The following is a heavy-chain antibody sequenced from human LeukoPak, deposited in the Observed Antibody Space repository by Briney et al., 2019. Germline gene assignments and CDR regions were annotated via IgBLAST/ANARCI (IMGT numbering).Heavy chain of an antibody. D-gene: IGHD3-22*01. Sequence: GGSLRLSCAVSGFTVSSNYMSWVRLAPGKGLEWVSVIYSGGSTYYADSVKGRFTISRDNSKNPLYLQMNSLRAEDTAVYYCYSMIVVEIRVINDYWGQGTLVTVCS. V-gene: IGHV3-66*01. CDR2: IYSGGST. CDR1: GFTVSSNY. J-gene: IGHJ4*02. CDR3: YSMIVVEIRVINDY.